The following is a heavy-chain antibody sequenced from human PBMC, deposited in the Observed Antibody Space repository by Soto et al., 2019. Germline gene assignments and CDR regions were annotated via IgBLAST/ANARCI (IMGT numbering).Heavy chain of an antibody. V-gene: IGHV3-13*01. CDR2: IGTAGDT. J-gene: IGHJ2*01. Sequence: EVQLVESGGGLVQPGGSLRLSCAASGFTFSGYDMHRVRQTTGKGLEWVSAIGTAGDTYYPGSVKGRFTISRENAKNSLYLQMNSLRAEDTAVYYCARDRFEGGGNPTLGYFDLWGRGTLVTVSS. CDR1: GFTFSGYD. D-gene: IGHD2-15*01. CDR3: ARDRFEGGGNPTLGYFDL.